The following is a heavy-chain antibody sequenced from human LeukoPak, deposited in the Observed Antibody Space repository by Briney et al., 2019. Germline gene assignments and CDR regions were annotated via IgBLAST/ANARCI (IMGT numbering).Heavy chain of an antibody. CDR3: ARCYYGSGRFDY. Sequence: ASVKVSCKASGYTFTGYYMHWVRQAPGQGLEWMGWINPNSGGTNYAQKFQGRVTMTTDTSTSTAYMELRSLRSDDTAVYYCARCYYGSGRFDYWGQGTLVTVSS. D-gene: IGHD3-10*01. J-gene: IGHJ4*02. CDR1: GYTFTGYY. V-gene: IGHV1-2*02. CDR2: INPNSGGT.